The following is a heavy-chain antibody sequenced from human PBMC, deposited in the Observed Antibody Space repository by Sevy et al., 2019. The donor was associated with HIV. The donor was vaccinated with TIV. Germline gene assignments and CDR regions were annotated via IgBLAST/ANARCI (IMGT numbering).Heavy chain of an antibody. D-gene: IGHD5-18*01. Sequence: SETLYLTCAVYGGSFSGYYWSWIRHPPGKGLEWIGEINHSGSTNYNPSLKSRVTISVDTSKNQFSLKLSSVTAAETAVYYCARGGYSYGPRINNWFDPWGQGTLVTVSS. CDR1: GGSFSGYY. J-gene: IGHJ5*02. CDR3: ARGGYSYGPRINNWFDP. V-gene: IGHV4-34*01. CDR2: INHSGST.